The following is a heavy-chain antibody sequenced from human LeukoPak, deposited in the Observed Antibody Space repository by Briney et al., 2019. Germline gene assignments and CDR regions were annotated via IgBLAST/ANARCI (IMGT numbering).Heavy chain of an antibody. J-gene: IGHJ6*02. Sequence: GGSLRLSCAASGFTFSGFAMSWVRQAPGKGLEWVSGISGSGGSTYYPDSVRGRFTISRDSSKNMLYLQMNSLRVEDTAVFYCAKASSYYYNGLDVWGQGTTVTVSS. CDR3: AKASSYYYNGLDV. V-gene: IGHV3-23*01. CDR1: GFTFSGFA. CDR2: ISGSGGST.